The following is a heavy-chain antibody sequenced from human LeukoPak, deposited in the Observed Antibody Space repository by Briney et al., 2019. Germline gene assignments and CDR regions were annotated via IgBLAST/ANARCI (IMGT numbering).Heavy chain of an antibody. Sequence: PAETLSLTCTVSGGSLSSGSYYWSWIRQPAGKGLEWIGRIYTSGSTNYNPSLKSRVTISVATSKNQFSLKLSSVTAADTAVYYCARGVTILGVVGNWFDPWGQGTLVTVSS. V-gene: IGHV4-61*02. D-gene: IGHD3-3*01. CDR2: IYTSGST. CDR3: ARGVTILGVVGNWFDP. CDR1: GGSLSSGSYY. J-gene: IGHJ5*02.